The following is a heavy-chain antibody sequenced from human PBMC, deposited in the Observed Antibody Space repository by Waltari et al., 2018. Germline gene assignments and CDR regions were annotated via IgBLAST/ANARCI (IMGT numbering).Heavy chain of an antibody. CDR2: LDYSGST. J-gene: IGHJ4*02. Sequence: QVQLQESGPGLVKPSQTLSLTCTVSGGSISSGGYYWSWIRQHPGKGLEWIGYLDYSGSTYYNPALKSRVTRSVDTSKNQFSLKLSSVTAADTAVYYCARLSSSWSPIDYWGQGTLVTVSS. D-gene: IGHD6-13*01. V-gene: IGHV4-31*03. CDR1: GGSISSGGYY. CDR3: ARLSSSWSPIDY.